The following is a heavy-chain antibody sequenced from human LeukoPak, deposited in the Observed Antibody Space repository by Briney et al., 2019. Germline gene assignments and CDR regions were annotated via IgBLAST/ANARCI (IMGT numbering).Heavy chain of an antibody. D-gene: IGHD3-3*01. Sequence: PSETLSLTCTVSGGSISSYYWSWIRQPAGKGLEWIGRIYTSGSTNYNPSLKSRVTMSVDTSKNQFSLTLSSVTAADTAVYYCAXXXXXYDXXSGSFDIWGQGTMVTVS. CDR3: AXXXXXYDXXSGSFDI. V-gene: IGHV4-4*07. J-gene: IGHJ3*02. CDR2: IYTSGST. CDR1: GGSISSYY.